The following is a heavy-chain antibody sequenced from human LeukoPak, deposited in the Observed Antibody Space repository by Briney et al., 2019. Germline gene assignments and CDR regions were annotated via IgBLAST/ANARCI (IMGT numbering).Heavy chain of an antibody. J-gene: IGHJ4*02. CDR1: GFTFSSYT. D-gene: IGHD3-16*01. V-gene: IGHV3-30-3*01. CDR2: ISYDRSNK. CDR3: ARVSCGGNYFDY. Sequence: AGRSLRLSCAASGFTFSSYTMHWVRQAPGKGLEWVAVISYDRSNKYYADSVKGRFTISRDNSKNTLYLQMNSLRAEDTAVYYCARVSCGGNYFDYWGQGTLVTVSS.